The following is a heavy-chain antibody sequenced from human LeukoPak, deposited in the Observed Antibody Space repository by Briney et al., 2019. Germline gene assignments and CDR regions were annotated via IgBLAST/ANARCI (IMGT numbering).Heavy chain of an antibody. J-gene: IGHJ4*02. CDR1: GFTVSSNY. D-gene: IGHD1-26*01. CDR3: ARGGYSGTYFFDY. V-gene: IGHV3-53*01. CDR2: IYFGGTT. Sequence: GGSLRLSCAASGFTVSSNYMTWVRQAPGQGLEWVSVIYFGGTTYYADSVKGRFTISRDNSKSTLYLQMTSLTAEDSAVYYCARGGYSGTYFFDYWGQGTPVTVSS.